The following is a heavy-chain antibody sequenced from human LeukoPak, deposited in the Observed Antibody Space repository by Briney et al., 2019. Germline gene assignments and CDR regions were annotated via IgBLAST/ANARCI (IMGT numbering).Heavy chain of an antibody. V-gene: IGHV1-46*01. CDR2: INPSGDIK. J-gene: IGHJ6*02. CDR1: AYTFTSYY. CDR3: ARDLLRRRSLSDNYCYYGMGV. Sequence: SVKVSCKASAYTFTSYYIHWVRQAPGQGLEWMGIINPSGDIKSYAQKFQGRVTMTRDTSTSTVYMELSRLRSEDAAVYYCARDLLRRRSLSDNYCYYGMGVWGQGTTVTVSS. D-gene: IGHD2-15*01.